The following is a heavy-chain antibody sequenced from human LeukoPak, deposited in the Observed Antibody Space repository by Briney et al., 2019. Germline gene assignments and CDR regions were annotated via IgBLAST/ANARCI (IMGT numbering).Heavy chain of an antibody. CDR3: ARDDGYNWRYFDY. CDR1: GGSISSYY. D-gene: IGHD5-24*01. CDR2: IYYSGST. J-gene: IGHJ4*02. Sequence: SETLSLTCTVSGGSISSYYWSWIRQPPGKGLEWIGYIYYSGSTNYNPSLKSRVTISVDTSKNQFSLKLSSVTAADTAVYYCARDDGYNWRYFDYWGQGTLVTVSS. V-gene: IGHV4-59*01.